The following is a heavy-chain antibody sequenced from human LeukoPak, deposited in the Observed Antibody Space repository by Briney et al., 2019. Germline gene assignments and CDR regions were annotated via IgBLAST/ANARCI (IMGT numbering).Heavy chain of an antibody. CDR1: GFTFSDYY. D-gene: IGHD2-15*01. CDR3: ARDEAEADCSGGSCYLGAYYYMDV. Sequence: GGSLRLSCAASGFTFSDYYMSWIRQAPGKGLEWVSGINWNGGSTGYADSVKGRFTISRDNAKNSLYLQMNSLRVEDTALYYCARDEAEADCSGGSCYLGAYYYMDVWGKGTTVTVSS. V-gene: IGHV3-20*04. CDR2: INWNGGST. J-gene: IGHJ6*03.